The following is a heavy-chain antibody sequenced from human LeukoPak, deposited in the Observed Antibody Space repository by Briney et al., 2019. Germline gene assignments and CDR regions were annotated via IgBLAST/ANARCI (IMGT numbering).Heavy chain of an antibody. J-gene: IGHJ4*02. CDR2: INPNNGGT. V-gene: IGHV1-2*02. CDR1: GYSFTDNY. D-gene: IGHD4-17*01. Sequence: ASVKVSCAASGYSFTDNYMHWVRHAPGQGLEWMGWINPNNGGTEYAQKFQGRVTMTRDTSISIVYMELSSVRSDDTAVYYCAREVYGDSSFDYWGQGTLLTVSS. CDR3: AREVYGDSSFDY.